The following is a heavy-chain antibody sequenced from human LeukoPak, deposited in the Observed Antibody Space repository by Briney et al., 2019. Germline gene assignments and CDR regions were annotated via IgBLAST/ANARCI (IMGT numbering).Heavy chain of an antibody. V-gene: IGHV3-30*18. Sequence: GGSLRLSCATSGFTFRNYGVHWVRQAPGKGLEWVAVISNDGRNKYYADSVKGRFTISRDNSKNTLYLQMNSLRPEDTAVYYCAKVGYVEDTAKVRHYFDYWGQGTLVTVSS. J-gene: IGHJ4*02. CDR2: ISNDGRNK. D-gene: IGHD5-18*01. CDR1: GFTFRNYG. CDR3: AKVGYVEDTAKVRHYFDY.